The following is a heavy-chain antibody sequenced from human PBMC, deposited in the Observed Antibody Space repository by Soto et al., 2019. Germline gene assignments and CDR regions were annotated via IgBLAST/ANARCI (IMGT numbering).Heavy chain of an antibody. CDR2: IIPIFGTA. V-gene: IGHV1-69*13. Sequence: GASVKVSCKASGGTFSSYAISWVRQAPGQGLEWMGGIIPIFGTANYAQKFQGRVTITADESTSTAYMELSSLRSEDTAVYYCARDRGLRLGELSFDAFDIWGQGTMVTVSS. J-gene: IGHJ3*02. CDR3: ARDRGLRLGELSFDAFDI. CDR1: GGTFSSYA. D-gene: IGHD3-16*02.